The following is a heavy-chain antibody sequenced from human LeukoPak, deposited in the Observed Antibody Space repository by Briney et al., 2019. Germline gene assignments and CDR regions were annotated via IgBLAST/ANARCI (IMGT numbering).Heavy chain of an antibody. J-gene: IGHJ6*02. V-gene: IGHV3-7*05. CDR1: GFTFSTSW. CDR2: INQDGSER. Sequence: GGSLRLSCAASGFTFSTSWMYWVRQAPGKGLEWVANINQDGSERYYVGSVKGRFTISRDNAKSSLYLQMNSLRAEDTAVYYCARYDARYGMDVWGQGTTVTVSS. D-gene: IGHD1-1*01. CDR3: ARYDARYGMDV.